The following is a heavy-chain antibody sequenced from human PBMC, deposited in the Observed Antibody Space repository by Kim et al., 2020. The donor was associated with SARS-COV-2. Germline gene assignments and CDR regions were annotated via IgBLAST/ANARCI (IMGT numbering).Heavy chain of an antibody. Sequence: SETLSLTCTVSGGSISSSSYYWGWIRQPPGKGLEWIGSIYYSGSTYYNPSLKSRVTISVDTSKNQFSLKLSSVTAADTAVYYCARREDGYNLAWGQGTLITVSS. J-gene: IGHJ4*02. CDR2: IYYSGST. V-gene: IGHV4-39*01. CDR1: GGSISSSSYY. D-gene: IGHD5-12*01. CDR3: ARREDGYNLA.